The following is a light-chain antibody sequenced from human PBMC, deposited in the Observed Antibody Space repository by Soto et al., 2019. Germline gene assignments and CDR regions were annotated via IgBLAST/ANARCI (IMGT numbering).Light chain of an antibody. CDR2: YDN. CDR1: NIGINA. J-gene: IGLJ3*02. Sequence: SYELTQPPSVSVAPEKTATITCGGDNIGINAVHWYQQKPGPAPLLVVYYDNDRPSGIPERFSGSTSGNTATLTISRVEAGDEADYYCQLWNSSSDQGVFGGGTKLTVL. CDR3: QLWNSSSDQGV. V-gene: IGLV3-21*04.